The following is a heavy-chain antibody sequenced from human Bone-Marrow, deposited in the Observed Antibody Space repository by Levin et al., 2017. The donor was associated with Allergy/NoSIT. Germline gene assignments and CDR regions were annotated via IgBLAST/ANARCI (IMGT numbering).Heavy chain of an antibody. V-gene: IGHV1-8*01. CDR1: GYTFISED. CDR3: ATNLAVAGTGFDY. CDR2: MNPQTGKT. J-gene: IGHJ4*02. D-gene: IGHD6-19*01. Sequence: ASVKVSCKASGYTFISEDLNWVRQAPGQGLEWMGWMNPQTGKTGFAPKFQGRLILTTTNSITTAYMELTGLTSEDTAIYFCATNLAVAGTGFDYWGQGTVVSVSS.